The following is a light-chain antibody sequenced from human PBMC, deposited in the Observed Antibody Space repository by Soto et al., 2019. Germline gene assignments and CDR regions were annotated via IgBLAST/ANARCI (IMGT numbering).Light chain of an antibody. CDR2: NVS. Sequence: DVVMTQSPLSLPVTLGQSASISCKSSQGLVYSDGKIYLTWFQQRPGQSPRRLIYNVSKRDSGVPDRFSGSGSGTDFTLKINRVEAEDVGVYYCMQGTHWPRTFGHGTQVEIK. V-gene: IGKV2-30*01. CDR3: MQGTHWPRT. CDR1: QGLVYSDGKIY. J-gene: IGKJ1*01.